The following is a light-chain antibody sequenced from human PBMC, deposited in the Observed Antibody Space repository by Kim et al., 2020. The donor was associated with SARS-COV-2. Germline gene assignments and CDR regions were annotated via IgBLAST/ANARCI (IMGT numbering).Light chain of an antibody. V-gene: IGKV1D-17*01. CDR2: AAS. CDR1: TGIEKY. J-gene: IGKJ2*01. CDR3: LQHNSYPDT. Sequence: SASVGNRGPIPWRARTGIEKYFGLFQQEPRKVPQPPIYAASRLGSGVQTRFRGSGSGTEFTLTISSLQPEDFATYYCLQHNSYPDTFGQGTKLEI.